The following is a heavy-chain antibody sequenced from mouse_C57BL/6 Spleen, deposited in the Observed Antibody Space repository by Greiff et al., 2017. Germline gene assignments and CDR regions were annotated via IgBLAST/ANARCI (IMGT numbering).Heavy chain of an antibody. D-gene: IGHD1-2*01. V-gene: IGHV1-5*01. CDR2: IYPGNSGT. J-gene: IGHJ3*01. CDR3: TRSHYYNYDLAD. CDR1: GYTFTSYW. Sequence: EVQLQESGTVLARPGASVKMSCKASGYTFTSYWMHWVKQRPGQGLEWIGAIYPGNSGTSYNQKFKGKAKLTAVTSASTAYMELSSLTTEDSAVYYCTRSHYYNYDLADWGQGTLVTVSA.